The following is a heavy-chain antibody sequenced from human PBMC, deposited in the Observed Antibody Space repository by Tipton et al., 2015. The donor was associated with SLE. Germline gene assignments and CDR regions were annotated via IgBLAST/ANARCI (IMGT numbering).Heavy chain of an antibody. CDR3: ARGKAYQL. CDR1: GGSISSYY. Sequence: TLSLTCTVSGGSISSYYWSWIRQPPGKGLEWIGSIYYSGSTYYNPSLKSRVTISVDTSKNQFSLKLSSVTAADTAVYYCARGKAYQLWGQGTLVTVSS. J-gene: IGHJ4*02. V-gene: IGHV4-59*05. D-gene: IGHD2-2*01. CDR2: IYYSGST.